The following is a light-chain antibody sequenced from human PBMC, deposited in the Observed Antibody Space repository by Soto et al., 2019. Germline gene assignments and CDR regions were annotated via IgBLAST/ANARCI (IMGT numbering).Light chain of an antibody. CDR1: QSVFNH. CDR3: HESSSTPLT. Sequence: DVQMTQSPSSLSASVGDSVTITCRASQSVFNHLSWFQQRPGKGPKLLIYDASSLHAGFPSRFSGSGYGTDFTLTISTVQPEDSAIYYCHESSSTPLTFGGGTRVELK. J-gene: IGKJ4*01. CDR2: DAS. V-gene: IGKV1-39*01.